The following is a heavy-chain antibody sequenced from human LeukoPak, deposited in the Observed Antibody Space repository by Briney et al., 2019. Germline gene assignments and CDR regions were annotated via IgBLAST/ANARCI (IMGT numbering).Heavy chain of an antibody. CDR3: TRVGSSGSVDY. D-gene: IGHD1-1*01. J-gene: IGHJ4*02. CDR2: ISDRTSDT. CDR1: GFTFSDYY. Sequence: PGGSLRLSCAASGFTFSDYYKSWIRQAPGKGLEWVSYISDRTSDTNYIDSVKGRFTISRDNAKNSLYLQMNSLRAEDTAVYYCTRVGSSGSVDYWGQGILVTVSS. V-gene: IGHV3-11*06.